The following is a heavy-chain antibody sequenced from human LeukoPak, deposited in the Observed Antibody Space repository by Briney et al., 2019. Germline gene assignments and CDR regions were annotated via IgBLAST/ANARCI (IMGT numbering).Heavy chain of an antibody. V-gene: IGHV1-18*01. Sequence: ASVKVSCKASGYTFTSYGISWVRQAPGQGLEWMGGISVYSDNTNYAQKFQGRVTMTTDTSTSTAYMELRSLRSDDTAVYYCARAGPDCSSTSCPFDNWGQGTLVTVSS. J-gene: IGHJ4*02. D-gene: IGHD2-2*01. CDR1: GYTFTSYG. CDR2: ISVYSDNT. CDR3: ARAGPDCSSTSCPFDN.